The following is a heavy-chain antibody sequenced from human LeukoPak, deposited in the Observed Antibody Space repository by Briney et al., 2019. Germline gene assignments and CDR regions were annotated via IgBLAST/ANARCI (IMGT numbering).Heavy chain of an antibody. J-gene: IGHJ4*02. CDR1: GGSFSGYY. CDR2: INHSGSN. D-gene: IGHD3-22*01. V-gene: IGHV4-34*01. CDR3: ARGCGDDSSGPLRGDYFDY. Sequence: SETLSLTCAVYGGSFSGYYWSWIRQPPGKGLEWIGEINHSGSNNYNPSLKSRVTISVDTSKNKFSLKLSSVTAADTAVYYCARGCGDDSSGPLRGDYFDYWGQGTLVTVSS.